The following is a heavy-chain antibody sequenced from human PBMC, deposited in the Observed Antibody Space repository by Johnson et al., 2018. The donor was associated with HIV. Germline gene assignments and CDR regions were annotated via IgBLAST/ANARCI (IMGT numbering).Heavy chain of an antibody. Sequence: VQLVESGGGLVQPGGSLRLSCAASGFTFSSYAMSWVRQAPGKGLEWVSAISGRGGSTYYADSVKGRFTISRDNSKNTLYLEMNTLRDEDTAVYYCGRESTSGGTAFDIWGQGTMVTVSS. J-gene: IGHJ3*02. CDR2: ISGRGGST. CDR1: GFTFSSYA. V-gene: IGHV3-23*04. D-gene: IGHD2-15*01. CDR3: GRESTSGGTAFDI.